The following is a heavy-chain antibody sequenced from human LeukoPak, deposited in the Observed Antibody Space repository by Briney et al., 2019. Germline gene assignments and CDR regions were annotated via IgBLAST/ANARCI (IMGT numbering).Heavy chain of an antibody. CDR3: ARDNGVVHGVYYMDV. Sequence: GGSLRLSCAASGFTFSNYWMTWVRQAPGKGLEWVADIKQDGSEKLYVKSVRGRFTISRDNAKMSLFLQMNSLRAEDTAVYYCARDNGVVHGVYYMDVWGKGATVTVS. V-gene: IGHV3-7*01. J-gene: IGHJ6*03. CDR1: GFTFSNYW. D-gene: IGHD3-3*01. CDR2: IKQDGSEK.